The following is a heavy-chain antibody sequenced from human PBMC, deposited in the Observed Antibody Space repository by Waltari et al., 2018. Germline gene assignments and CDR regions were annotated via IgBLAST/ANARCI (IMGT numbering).Heavy chain of an antibody. CDR3: ARVYSSSWYFWFDP. J-gene: IGHJ5*02. Sequence: EVQLVESGGGLVQPGGSLRLSCAASGFTFSSYEMNWVRQAPGKGLEWVSYISSSGSTIYYADSVKGRFTISRDNAKNSLYLQMNSLRAEDTAVYYCARVYSSSWYFWFDPWGQGTLVTVSS. CDR2: ISSSGSTI. D-gene: IGHD6-13*01. CDR1: GFTFSSYE. V-gene: IGHV3-48*03.